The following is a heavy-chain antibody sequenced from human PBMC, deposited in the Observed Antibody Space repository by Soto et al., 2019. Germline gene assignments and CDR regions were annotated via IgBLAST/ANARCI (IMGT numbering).Heavy chain of an antibody. CDR2: IAWNSDII. J-gene: IGHJ6*02. D-gene: IGHD3-10*01. Sequence: GGSLRLSCAASGFRIEAYAMHWVRQPPGKGQEWVSGIAWNSDIIGYADSVKGRFTISRDNGKNSLYLQMNSLRPEDTALYYFVKDHYGSAIYCTDARGQGTTVTV. V-gene: IGHV3-9*01. CDR1: GFRIEAYA. CDR3: VKDHYGSAIYCTDA.